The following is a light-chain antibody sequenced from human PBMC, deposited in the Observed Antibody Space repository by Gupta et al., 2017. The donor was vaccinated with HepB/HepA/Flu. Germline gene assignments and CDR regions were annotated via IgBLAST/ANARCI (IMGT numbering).Light chain of an antibody. CDR1: NSDVGDYNY. CDR3: NSYTSNSTWV. J-gene: IGLJ3*02. Sequence: SALTQPASVSGSPGQSITISCTGTNSDVGDYNYVSWYQQHPGKAPKLMIYHVSNRPAGVSNRFSGSKAGNTASLTISGRQAEDEADYYCNSYTSNSTWVFGGGTKLTVL. V-gene: IGLV2-14*03. CDR2: HVS.